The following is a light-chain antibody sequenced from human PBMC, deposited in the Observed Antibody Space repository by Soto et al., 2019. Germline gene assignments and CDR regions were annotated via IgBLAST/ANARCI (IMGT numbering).Light chain of an antibody. J-gene: IGKJ2*01. CDR2: LAS. CDR3: QQSYSTPYT. V-gene: IGKV1-39*01. Sequence: DIQMTQSPSSLSSSIGDRVTISCRASQNVATYLNWYQQKPGQAPKLLIYLASTLQSGVPSRFSGSGAGTDFTLSSSSLQPEYVAAYFCQQSYSTPYTVGRGTKLDI. CDR1: QNVATY.